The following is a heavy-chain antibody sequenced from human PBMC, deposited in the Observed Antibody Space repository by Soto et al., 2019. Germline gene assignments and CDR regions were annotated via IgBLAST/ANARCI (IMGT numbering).Heavy chain of an antibody. J-gene: IGHJ5*02. CDR3: AKDVGYCSATSCYYVS. Sequence: GGSLRLSCAASGFTFSSHAMTWVRQAPGKGLEWVSVISASGGSTYYADSVKGRFTISRDNSKNTLYLQMNSLRAEDTAVYYCAKDVGYCSATSCYYVSWGQGTLVTVSS. D-gene: IGHD2-2*01. CDR2: ISASGGST. CDR1: GFTFSSHA. V-gene: IGHV3-23*01.